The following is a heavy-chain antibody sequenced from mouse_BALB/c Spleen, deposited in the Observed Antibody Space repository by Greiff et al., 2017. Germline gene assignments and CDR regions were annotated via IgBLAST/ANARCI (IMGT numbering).Heavy chain of an antibody. J-gene: IGHJ3*01. CDR1: GFTFSSFG. V-gene: IGHV5-17*02. D-gene: IGHD1-1*01. CDR3: ASPITTVVEGAWFAY. CDR2: ISSGSSTI. Sequence: EVHLVESGGGLVQPGGSRKLSCAASGFTFSSFGMHWVRQAPEKGLEWVAYISSGSSTIYYADTVKGRFTISRDNPKNTLFLQMTSLRSEDTAMYYCASPITTVVEGAWFAYWGQGTLVTVSA.